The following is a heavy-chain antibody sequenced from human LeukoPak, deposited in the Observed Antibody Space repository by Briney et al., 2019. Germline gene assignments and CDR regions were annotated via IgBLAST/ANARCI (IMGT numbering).Heavy chain of an antibody. J-gene: IGHJ6*02. Sequence: SQTLSLTCAISGDSVSSNSAAWNWIRQSPSRGLEWLGRTYYRSKWYNDYAVSVKSRITINPDTSKNQFSLQLNSVTPEDTAVYYCARAVYYYDSSGYYGVSYYGMDVWGQGTTGTVSS. CDR3: ARAVYYYDSSGYYGVSYYGMDV. CDR2: TYYRSKWYN. D-gene: IGHD3-22*01. V-gene: IGHV6-1*01. CDR1: GDSVSSNSAA.